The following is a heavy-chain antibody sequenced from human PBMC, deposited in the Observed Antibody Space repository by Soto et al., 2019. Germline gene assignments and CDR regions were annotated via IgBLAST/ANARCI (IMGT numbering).Heavy chain of an antibody. D-gene: IGHD3-10*01. CDR1: GFIFKMYW. V-gene: IGHV3-74*01. Sequence: PGGSLRLSCAASGFIFKMYWMHWVRQSPGKGLVWISRIYNDGTYSDYAYSVRGRFTISRDKVNDTLYLQMNNLRAEDSGLYYCTRGPRPISTGTGAYWGQGTQVTVSS. CDR2: IYNDGTYS. CDR3: TRGPRPISTGTGAY. J-gene: IGHJ4*02.